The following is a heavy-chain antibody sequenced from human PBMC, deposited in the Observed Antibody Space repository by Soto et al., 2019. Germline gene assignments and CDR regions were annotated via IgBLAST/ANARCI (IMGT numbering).Heavy chain of an antibody. V-gene: IGHV1-18*01. CDR2: ISGYNGNT. J-gene: IGHJ6*02. Sequence: QVQLVQSGAEVKKPGASVKVSCKTSGYSFTTYGFTWVRQAPGQGLEWMGWISGYNGNTNYAQKFQGRVTMTTDTSTITADMAPRSLRSDVTAVYYYARDGPAPYYYYGRDVWGQGSTVTVSS. CDR1: GYSFTTYG. CDR3: ARDGPAPYYYYGRDV.